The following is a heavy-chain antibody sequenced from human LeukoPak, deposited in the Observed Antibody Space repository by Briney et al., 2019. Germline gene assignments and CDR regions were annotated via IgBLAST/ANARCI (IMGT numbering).Heavy chain of an antibody. CDR1: GFTVSSNY. Sequence: GGSLRLSCAASGFTVSSNYMSWVRQAPGKGLEWVSVIYSGGSTYYADSVKGRFTICRDNSKNTLYLQMNSLRAEDTAVYYCARAGIAARRAGYYYYYGMDVWGQGTTVTVSS. D-gene: IGHD6-6*01. CDR3: ARAGIAARRAGYYYYYGMDV. CDR2: IYSGGST. V-gene: IGHV3-66*01. J-gene: IGHJ6*02.